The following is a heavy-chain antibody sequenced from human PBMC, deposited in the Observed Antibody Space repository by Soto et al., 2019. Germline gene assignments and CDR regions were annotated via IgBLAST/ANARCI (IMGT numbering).Heavy chain of an antibody. CDR3: ALGYRGVKLRYFDWLENWFDT. Sequence: SVKVSCKASGGTFSSYAISWVRQAPGQGLEWMGGIIPIFGTANYAQKFQGRVTITADESTSTAYMELSSLRSEDTAVYYCALGYRGVKLRYFDWLENWFDTWGQGTLVTVSS. CDR1: GGTFSSYA. CDR2: IIPIFGTA. D-gene: IGHD3-9*01. V-gene: IGHV1-69*13. J-gene: IGHJ5*02.